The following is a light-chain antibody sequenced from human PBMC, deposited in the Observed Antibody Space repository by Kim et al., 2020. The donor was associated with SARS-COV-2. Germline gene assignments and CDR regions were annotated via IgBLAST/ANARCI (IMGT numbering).Light chain of an antibody. Sequence: SLSTGERATRSGRAIQSISSDVAWYQQKPGQTPRLLIYDASTRAPGIPARFSGSGSGTDFTLTISSLDPADFAVYYCHHRALLLRTFGQGTKLEI. CDR2: DAS. J-gene: IGKJ2*01. CDR1: QSISSD. CDR3: HHRALLLRT. V-gene: IGKV3-11*01.